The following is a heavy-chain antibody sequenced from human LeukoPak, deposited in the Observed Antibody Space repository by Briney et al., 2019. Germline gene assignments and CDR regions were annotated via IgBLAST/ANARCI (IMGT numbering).Heavy chain of an antibody. V-gene: IGHV3-48*01. CDR1: GFTFSSYS. CDR2: ISSSSSTI. D-gene: IGHD1-14*01. CDR3: ARVTPNGMDV. J-gene: IGHJ6*02. Sequence: SGGSLRLSCAASGFTFSSYSMNWVRQAPGKGLGWVSYISSSSSTIYYADSVKGRFTISRDNAKNSLYLQMNSLRAEDTAVYYCARVTPNGMDVWGQGTTVTVSS.